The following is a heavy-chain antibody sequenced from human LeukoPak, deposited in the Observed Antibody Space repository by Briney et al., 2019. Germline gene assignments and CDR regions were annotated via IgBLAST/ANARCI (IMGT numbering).Heavy chain of an antibody. CDR3: ARDRSFNRYYYDSSGYGFGFDP. Sequence: GASVKVSCKASGYTFTGYYMHWVRQAPGQGLEWMGWLNPNSGGTNYAQKFQGRVTMTRDTSISTAYMELSRLRSDDTAVYYCARDRSFNRYYYDSSGYGFGFDPWGQGTLVTVSS. J-gene: IGHJ5*02. V-gene: IGHV1-2*02. CDR1: GYTFTGYY. D-gene: IGHD3-22*01. CDR2: LNPNSGGT.